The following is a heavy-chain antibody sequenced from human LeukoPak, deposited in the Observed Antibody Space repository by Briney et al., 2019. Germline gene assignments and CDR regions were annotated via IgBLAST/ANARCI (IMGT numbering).Heavy chain of an antibody. Sequence: SETLSLTCTVSGGSISSGSYYWSWIRQPAGTGLEWIGRIYTSGSTNYNPSLKSRVTISVDTSKNQFSLKLTSVTAADTAVYYCARVSWFPGTSYYYMDVWGKGTTVTVSS. D-gene: IGHD1-1*01. CDR2: IYTSGST. V-gene: IGHV4-61*02. CDR1: GGSISSGSYY. CDR3: ARVSWFPGTSYYYMDV. J-gene: IGHJ6*03.